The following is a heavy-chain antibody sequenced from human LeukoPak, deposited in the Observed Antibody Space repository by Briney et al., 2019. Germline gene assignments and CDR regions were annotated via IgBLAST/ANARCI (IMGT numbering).Heavy chain of an antibody. D-gene: IGHD6-19*01. Sequence: GGSLRLSCATYGFTFTSYSMNWVRRAPGEGLEWVSSIGPSGGSIFYANSVKGRFTISRDNAKNSLSLQMNSLRADDTAVYYCARLAGSRDPWYLDLWGRGTLVTVSS. CDR3: ARLAGSRDPWYLDL. CDR2: IGPSGGSI. CDR1: GFTFTSYS. J-gene: IGHJ2*01. V-gene: IGHV3-21*04.